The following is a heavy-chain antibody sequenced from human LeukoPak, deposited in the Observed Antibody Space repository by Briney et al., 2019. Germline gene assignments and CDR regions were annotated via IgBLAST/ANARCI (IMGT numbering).Heavy chain of an antibody. D-gene: IGHD3-22*01. V-gene: IGHV4-59*01. CDR3: ARGRADYYDSSGYPDCYYYGMDV. Sequence: SETLSLTCTVSGGSISSYYWSWIRQPPGKGLEWIGYIYYSGSTNYNPSLKSRVTISVDTSKNQFSLKLSSVTAADTAVYYCARGRADYYDSSGYPDCYYYGMDVWGQGTTVTVSS. CDR2: IYYSGST. CDR1: GGSISSYY. J-gene: IGHJ6*02.